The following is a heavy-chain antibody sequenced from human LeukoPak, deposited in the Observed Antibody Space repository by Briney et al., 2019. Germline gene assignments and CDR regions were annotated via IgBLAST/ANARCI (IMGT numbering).Heavy chain of an antibody. CDR3: ARARERYYYDSSGYFSYGMDV. CDR2: IGTAGDT. V-gene: IGHV3-13*01. D-gene: IGHD3-22*01. CDR1: GFTFSSYD. Sequence: HPGGSLRLSCAASGFTFSSYDMHWVRQATGKGLEWVSAIGTAGDTYYPGSVKGRFTISRENAKNSLYLQMNGLRAGDTAVYYCARARERYYYDSSGYFSYGMDVRGQGTTVTVSS. J-gene: IGHJ6*02.